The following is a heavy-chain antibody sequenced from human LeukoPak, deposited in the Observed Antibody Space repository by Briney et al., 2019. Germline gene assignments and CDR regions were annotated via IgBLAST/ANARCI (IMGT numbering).Heavy chain of an antibody. D-gene: IGHD3-22*01. CDR2: IYYSGST. CDR3: ARSEMYYYDSSGYYPKYFQH. CDR1: GGSISSGSYY. J-gene: IGHJ1*01. Sequence: SETLSLTCTVSGGSISSGSYYWSWIRQPPGKGLEWIGYIYYSGSTNYNPSLKSRVTISVDTSKNQFSLKLSSVTAADTAVYYCARSEMYYYDSSGYYPKYFQHWGQGTLVTVSS. V-gene: IGHV4-61*01.